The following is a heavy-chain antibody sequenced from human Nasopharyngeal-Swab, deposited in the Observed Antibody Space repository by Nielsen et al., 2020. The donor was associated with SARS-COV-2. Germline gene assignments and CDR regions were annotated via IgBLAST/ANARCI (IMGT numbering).Heavy chain of an antibody. CDR2: ISAYNGNT. J-gene: IGHJ6*03. Sequence: ASENVAWKAAGYAFISYGISWVRQAPGQGREWMGWISAYNGNTNYAQKLQGRVTMTTDTSTSTAYMELRSLRSDDTAVYYCARVMEMATTLVGYYYYMDVWGKGTTVTVSS. CDR3: ARVMEMATTLVGYYYYMDV. V-gene: IGHV1-18*01. CDR1: GYAFISYG. D-gene: IGHD5-24*01.